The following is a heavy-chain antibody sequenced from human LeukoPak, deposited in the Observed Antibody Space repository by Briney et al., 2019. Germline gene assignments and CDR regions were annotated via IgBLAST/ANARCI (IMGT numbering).Heavy chain of an antibody. V-gene: IGHV4-61*02. CDR1: GGSISSGSYY. D-gene: IGHD1-26*01. CDR2: IYTSGST. Sequence: SQTLSLTCTVSGGSISSGSYYWSWIRQPAGKGLEWIGRIYTSGSTNYNPSLKSRVTISVDTSKNQFSLKLSSVTAADTAVYYCARSKFLTFSGSYVDYWGQGTLVTVSS. J-gene: IGHJ4*02. CDR3: ARSKFLTFSGSYVDY.